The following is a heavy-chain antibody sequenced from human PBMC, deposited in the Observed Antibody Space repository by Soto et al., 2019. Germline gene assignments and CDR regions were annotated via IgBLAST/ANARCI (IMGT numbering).Heavy chain of an antibody. Sequence: EVQLVESGGGLVQPGGSLRLSCAASGFTFSSYGMNWVRQAPGKGLEWVSYISSSSSTIYYADSVKGRFTISRDNAKNYLYLQRNSLRAEDTAVYYCARHPERIAQIGWFDPWGQGTLVTVSS. CDR3: ARHPERIAQIGWFDP. V-gene: IGHV3-48*01. D-gene: IGHD6-13*01. CDR2: ISSSSSTI. CDR1: GFTFSSYG. J-gene: IGHJ5*02.